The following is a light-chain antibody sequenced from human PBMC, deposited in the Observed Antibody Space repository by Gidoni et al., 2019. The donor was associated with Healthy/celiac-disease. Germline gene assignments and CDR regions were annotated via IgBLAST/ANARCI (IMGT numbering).Light chain of an antibody. J-gene: IGKJ3*01. CDR1: QGISSY. V-gene: IGKV1-9*01. CDR3: QQLNSYPIFT. Sequence: DIQLTQSPSFLSASVGDRVTITCRASQGISSYLAWYQQKPGKAPKLLIDAASTLQSGVPSSISGSGSGTEFTLTISSLQPEDFATYYCQQLNSYPIFTFGPGTKVDIK. CDR2: AAS.